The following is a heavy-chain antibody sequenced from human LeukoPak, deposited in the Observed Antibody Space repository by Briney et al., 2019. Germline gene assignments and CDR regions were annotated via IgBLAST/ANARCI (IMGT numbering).Heavy chain of an antibody. D-gene: IGHD2-15*01. CDR2: IYYSGST. J-gene: IGHJ4*02. CDR3: ARELAAALDY. Sequence: PSETLSLTCTVSGGSISSGGYYWSWIRQHPGKGLEWIGYIYYSGSTYCNPSLKSRVTISVDTSKNQFSLKLSSVTAADTAVYYCARELAAALDYWGQGTLVTVSS. CDR1: GGSISSGGYY. V-gene: IGHV4-31*03.